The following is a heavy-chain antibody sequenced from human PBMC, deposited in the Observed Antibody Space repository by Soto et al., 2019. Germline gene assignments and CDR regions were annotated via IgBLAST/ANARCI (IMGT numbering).Heavy chain of an antibody. CDR3: ARDVGNYGDYGDY. V-gene: IGHV3-30*14. CDR1: GFTFSSYA. CDR2: ISYDGSNK. J-gene: IGHJ4*02. D-gene: IGHD4-17*01. Sequence: QVQLVESGGGVVQPGRSLSLSCAASGFTFSSYAMHWVRQAPGTGLEWVAVISYDGSNKYYADYVKGRFTISRDNSNNTRYLHMNSLRAEDTAVYYCARDVGNYGDYGDYWGQGTLVTVSS.